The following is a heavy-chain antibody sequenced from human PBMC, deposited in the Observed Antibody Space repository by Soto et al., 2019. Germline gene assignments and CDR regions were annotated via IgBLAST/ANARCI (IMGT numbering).Heavy chain of an antibody. CDR2: IYSSGRT. CDR3: SREGWTRHFAY. Sequence: QVQLQESGPGLVKTSETLSLTCTLSGGSINNYFWNWIRQSPGKGLEWIGNIYSSGRTNSSPSLKSRVTRSVDTSKNQIHLNVNSVTAADAAVYFCSREGWTRHFAYWGKGTRFTVS. D-gene: IGHD3-3*01. CDR1: GGSINNYF. V-gene: IGHV4-59*01. J-gene: IGHJ4*02.